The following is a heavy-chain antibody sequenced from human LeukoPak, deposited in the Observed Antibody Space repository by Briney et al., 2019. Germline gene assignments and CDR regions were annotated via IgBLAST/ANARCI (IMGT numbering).Heavy chain of an antibody. J-gene: IGHJ6*02. Sequence: GGSLRLSCAASGFTLSSNYMSWVRQAPGKGLEWVSIIYSGGSTYYADSVKGRFTISRDNSKNTLYLQMNSLRAEDTAVYYCASLALLDVWGQGTTVTVSS. CDR2: IYSGGST. CDR3: ASLALLDV. D-gene: IGHD2-15*01. V-gene: IGHV3-66*01. CDR1: GFTLSSNY.